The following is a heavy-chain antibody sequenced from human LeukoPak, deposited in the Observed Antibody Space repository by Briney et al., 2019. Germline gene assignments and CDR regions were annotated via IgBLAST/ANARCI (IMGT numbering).Heavy chain of an antibody. CDR1: GFTLSGDS. J-gene: IGHJ4*02. Sequence: GRSLRPSCAPSGFTLSGDSMSWVRLAPGKGREWLSTIYRSGATYYTASVRGRFTIPRDNYKDTLYLQMNSLRVDDTAVYYCVRGDQAFFGYGGQGTLVTVSS. D-gene: IGHD2-2*01. CDR2: IYRSGAT. CDR3: VRGDQAFFGY. V-gene: IGHV3-53*01.